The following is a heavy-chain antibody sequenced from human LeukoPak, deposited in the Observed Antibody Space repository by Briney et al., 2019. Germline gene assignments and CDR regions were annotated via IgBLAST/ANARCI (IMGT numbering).Heavy chain of an antibody. CDR3: ARHISVVAYIDC. Sequence: MTSETLSLTCTVSGGSISSSSYYWGWIRQPPGKGLEWIGSIYYSGSTYYNPSLKSRVTISVDTSKNKFSLTLRYVTTPETAVSDCARHISVVAYIDCWG. D-gene: IGHD3-9*01. CDR2: IYYSGST. CDR1: GGSISSSSYY. J-gene: IGHJ6*01. V-gene: IGHV4-39*01.